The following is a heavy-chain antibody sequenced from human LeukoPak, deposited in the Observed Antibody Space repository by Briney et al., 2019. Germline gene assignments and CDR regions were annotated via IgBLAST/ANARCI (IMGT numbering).Heavy chain of an antibody. Sequence: PGGSLRLSCAASGFTFSSYSMNWVRQAPGKGLEWVSSISSSSSYIYYADSVKGRFTISRDNAKNSLYLQMNSLRAEDTAVYYCARDLSDSSGYYFTGQVYGRYYFDYWGQGTLVTVSS. V-gene: IGHV3-21*01. CDR2: ISSSSSYI. CDR3: ARDLSDSSGYYFTGQVYGRYYFDY. D-gene: IGHD3-22*01. CDR1: GFTFSSYS. J-gene: IGHJ4*02.